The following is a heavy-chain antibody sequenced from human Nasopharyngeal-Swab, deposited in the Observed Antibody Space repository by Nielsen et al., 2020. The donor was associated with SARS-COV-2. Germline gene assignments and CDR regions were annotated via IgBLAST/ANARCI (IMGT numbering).Heavy chain of an antibody. D-gene: IGHD2-15*01. V-gene: IGHV1-8*01. CDR3: ARDIVVVVAATPYYYYGMDV. J-gene: IGHJ6*02. CDR2: MNPNSGNT. CDR1: GYTFTSYD. Sequence: ASVKVSCKASGYTFTSYDINWVRQATGQGLEWMGWMNPNSGNTGYAQKFQGRVTMTRNTSISTAYMELSSLRSEDTAVYYCARDIVVVVAATPYYYYGMDVWGQGTTVTASS.